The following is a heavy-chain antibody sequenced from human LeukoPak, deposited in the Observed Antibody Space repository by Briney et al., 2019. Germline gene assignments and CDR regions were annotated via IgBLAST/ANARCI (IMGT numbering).Heavy chain of an antibody. Sequence: GGSLRLSCAAPGFTFSDYYMSWIRQAPGKGLEWVSYISSSGSTIYYADSVKGRFTISRDNAKNSLYLQMNSLRAEDTAVYYCAREGSGWENHDAFDIWGQGTMVTVSS. D-gene: IGHD6-19*01. CDR2: ISSSGSTI. J-gene: IGHJ3*02. CDR1: GFTFSDYY. CDR3: AREGSGWENHDAFDI. V-gene: IGHV3-11*01.